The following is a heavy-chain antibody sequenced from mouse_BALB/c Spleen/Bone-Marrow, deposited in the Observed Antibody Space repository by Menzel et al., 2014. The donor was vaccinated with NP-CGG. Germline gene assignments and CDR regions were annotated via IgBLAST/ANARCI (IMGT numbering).Heavy chain of an antibody. CDR3: ARDTTVGY. D-gene: IGHD1-1*01. CDR2: INPGSGGT. CDR1: GYAFTNYL. J-gene: IGHJ2*01. Sequence: QVHVKQSGAELVRPGTSVKVSCKASGYAFTNYLIEWVKQRPGQGLEWIGVINPGSGGTNYNEKFKGKATFTADTSSNTAYMQLSSLTSEDSAVYYCARDTTVGYWGQGTTLTVSS. V-gene: IGHV1-54*02.